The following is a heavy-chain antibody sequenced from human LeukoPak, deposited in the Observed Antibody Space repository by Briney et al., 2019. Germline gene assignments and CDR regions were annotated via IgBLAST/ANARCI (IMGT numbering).Heavy chain of an antibody. J-gene: IGHJ4*02. D-gene: IGHD1-26*01. V-gene: IGHV3-73*01. Sequence: GGSLRLSCAASGFTFSDSGMHWVRQASGKGLEWVGHIRSKADSYATVYAASVKGRFTITRDDSENTAYLQMNSLKIEDTAVYYCATVPSGSWSVYWGQGTLVTVSS. CDR2: IRSKADSYAT. CDR3: ATVPSGSWSVY. CDR1: GFTFSDSG.